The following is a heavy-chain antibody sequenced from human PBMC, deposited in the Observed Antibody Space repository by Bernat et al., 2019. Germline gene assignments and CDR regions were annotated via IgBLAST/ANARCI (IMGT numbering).Heavy chain of an antibody. Sequence: LVESGGGVVQPGRSLRLSCAASGFIFSNFGLHWVRQAPGKGLEWVAVISSDGSDEYYADSVKGRFTISRDNSKNTLYLQMNSLRAEDTAVYYCAKELRVSGYSYGCFDYWGQGSLVTVSS. CDR3: AKELRVSGYSYGCFDY. V-gene: IGHV3-30*18. CDR2: ISSDGSDE. J-gene: IGHJ4*02. D-gene: IGHD5-18*01. CDR1: GFIFSNFG.